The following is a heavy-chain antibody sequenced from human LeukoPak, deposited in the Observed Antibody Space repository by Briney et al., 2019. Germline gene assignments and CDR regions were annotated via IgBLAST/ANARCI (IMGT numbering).Heavy chain of an antibody. V-gene: IGHV4-59*08. J-gene: IGHJ3*02. CDR3: ARQSTNGSRDAFDI. Sequence: SETLSLTCTVSDGSISSYYWSWIRQPPGKGLEWIGFIYSSGTTNYNPSLESRVTISINTSKRQFSLKLTSVTAADTAVFYCARQSTNGSRDAFDIWGQGTMVTVSS. D-gene: IGHD1-26*01. CDR2: IYSSGTT. CDR1: DGSISSYY.